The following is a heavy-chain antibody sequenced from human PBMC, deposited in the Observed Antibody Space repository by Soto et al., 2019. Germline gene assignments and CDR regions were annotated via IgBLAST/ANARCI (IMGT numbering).Heavy chain of an antibody. V-gene: IGHV3-23*01. D-gene: IGHD2-15*01. CDR1: GFTFSNYA. CDR3: AKAGCSGGTCYLYYFDY. CDR2: ISGRGGNT. J-gene: IGHJ4*02. Sequence: EMQLLESGGGLVQPGGSLKLSCAASGFTFSNYAMSWVRQAPGKGLEWVSTISGRGGNTYYADSEKGRFTISRDNSRNTLYLQMDSLRVEDSAVYSCAKAGCSGGTCYLYYFDYWGQGALVTVSS.